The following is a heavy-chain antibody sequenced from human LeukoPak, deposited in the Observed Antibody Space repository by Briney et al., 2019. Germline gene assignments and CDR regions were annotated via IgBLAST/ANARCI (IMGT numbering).Heavy chain of an antibody. CDR3: AREPGDIVVVPAAIDYYGMDV. Sequence: ASVKVSCKASGYTFTGYYMHWVRQAPGQGLEWMGRINPNSGGTNYAQKFQGRVTMTRDTSISTAYMELSRLRSDDTAVYYCAREPGDIVVVPAAIDYYGMDVWGQGTTVTVSS. CDR1: GYTFTGYY. D-gene: IGHD2-2*02. V-gene: IGHV1-2*06. J-gene: IGHJ6*02. CDR2: INPNSGGT.